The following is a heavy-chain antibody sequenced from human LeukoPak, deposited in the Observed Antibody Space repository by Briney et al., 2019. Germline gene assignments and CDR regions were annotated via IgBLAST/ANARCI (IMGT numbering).Heavy chain of an antibody. CDR1: GYTFTSCG. D-gene: IGHD2-2*01. CDR3: ARDQAYCSIITCPLDY. J-gene: IGHJ4*02. Sequence: ASVKVSCKASGYTFTSCGISWVRQPPGQGLEWMGWISTYNGNTNYAQKLRGRVTMTTDTSTSTAYMELRSLRSDNTAVYYCARDQAYCSIITCPLDYWGQGTLVTVSS. CDR2: ISTYNGNT. V-gene: IGHV1-18*01.